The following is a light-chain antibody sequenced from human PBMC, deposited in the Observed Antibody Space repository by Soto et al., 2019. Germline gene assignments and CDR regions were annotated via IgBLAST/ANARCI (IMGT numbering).Light chain of an antibody. V-gene: IGLV1-51*02. CDR3: GTWDSSLSVYV. J-gene: IGLJ1*01. Sequence: QSVLTQPPSVSAAPGQKVTISCSGSSSNIRKNYVSWYQQVPGTAPKLLIYENNNRRSGIADRFSGSKSGASATLGITGLQTGDEADYYCGTWDSSLSVYVFGTGTKVTVL. CDR2: ENN. CDR1: SSNIRKNY.